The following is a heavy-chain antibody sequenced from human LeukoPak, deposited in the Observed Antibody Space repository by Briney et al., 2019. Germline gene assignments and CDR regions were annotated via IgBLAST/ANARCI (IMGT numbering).Heavy chain of an antibody. CDR1: GGTFSSYA. CDR3: ARGARWLQWNDAFDI. V-gene: IGHV1-69*01. CDR2: IIPIFGTA. Sequence: SVTVSCTASGGTFSSYAISWVRPAPGQGLEWMGGIIPIFGTANYAQKFQGRVTITADESTSTAYMELSSLRSEDTAVYYCARGARWLQWNDAFDIWGQGTMVTVSS. J-gene: IGHJ3*02. D-gene: IGHD5-12*01.